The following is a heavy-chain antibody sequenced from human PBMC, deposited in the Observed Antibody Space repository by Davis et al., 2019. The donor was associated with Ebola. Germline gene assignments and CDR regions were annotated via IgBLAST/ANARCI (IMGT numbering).Heavy chain of an antibody. CDR2: IYYSGST. V-gene: IGHV4-59*08. CDR1: GGSISSYY. J-gene: IGHJ5*02. Sequence: MPSETLSLTCTVSGGSISSYYWSWIRQPPGKGLEWIGYIYYSGSTNYNPSLKSRVTISVDTSKNQFSLRLSSVTAADTAVYYCAAILWGSGTWHVDPWGQGNLVTVS. CDR3: AAILWGSGTWHVDP. D-gene: IGHD3-10*01.